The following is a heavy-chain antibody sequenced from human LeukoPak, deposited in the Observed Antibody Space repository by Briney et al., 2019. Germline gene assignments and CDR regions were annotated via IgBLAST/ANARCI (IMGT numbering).Heavy chain of an antibody. CDR1: GGSISSYY. D-gene: IGHD2-8*01. J-gene: IGHJ4*02. Sequence: PSETLSLTCTVSGGSISSYYWSWIRQPPGKGLEWIGYIYYSGSTNYNPSLKSRVTISVDTSKNQFSLKLSSVTAADTAVYYCARGALGVDYFDYWGQGTLVTVSS. CDR3: ARGALGVDYFDY. CDR2: IYYSGST. V-gene: IGHV4-59*01.